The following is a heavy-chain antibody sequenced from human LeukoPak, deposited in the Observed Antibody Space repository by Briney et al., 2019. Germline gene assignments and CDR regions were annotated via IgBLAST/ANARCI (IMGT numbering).Heavy chain of an antibody. CDR3: TRNSGWYGLS. V-gene: IGHV3-23*01. Sequence: GGSLRLSCTVSGFTLRSYEMSWIREAPGKGLEWVSSIDYDGGSGHYADSVKGRFTISRDNSNNTLFLHLNSLRGEDTAVYYCTRNSGWYGLSWGQGTLVTVSS. J-gene: IGHJ1*01. CDR2: IDYDGGSG. D-gene: IGHD6-19*01. CDR1: GFTLRSYE.